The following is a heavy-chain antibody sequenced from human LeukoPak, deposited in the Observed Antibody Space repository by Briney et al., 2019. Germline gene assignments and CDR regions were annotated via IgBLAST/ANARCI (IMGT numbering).Heavy chain of an antibody. CDR1: GGSFSDYY. Sequence: SSETLSLTCAVYGGSFSDYYWSWIRQPPGKGLEWIGEINHSGSTNYNPSLKSRVTTSVDTSKNQFSLKLSSVTAADTAVYYCARTNNVFYYFDYWGQGTPVTVSS. V-gene: IGHV4-34*01. CDR3: ARTNNVFYYFDY. D-gene: IGHD1/OR15-1a*01. CDR2: INHSGST. J-gene: IGHJ4*02.